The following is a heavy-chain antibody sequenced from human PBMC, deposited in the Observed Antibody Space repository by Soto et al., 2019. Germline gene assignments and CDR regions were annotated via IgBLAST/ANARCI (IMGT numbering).Heavy chain of an antibody. Sequence: QVQLVQSGAEVKKPGASVKVSCKASGYTFTGYYMHWVRQAPGQGLERMGWINPNSGGTNYAQKFQGRVTMTRDTSISTAYMELSRLRSDDTAVYYCARDRNIVATHDAFDIWGQGTMVTVSS. CDR3: ARDRNIVATHDAFDI. CDR1: GYTFTGYY. V-gene: IGHV1-2*02. J-gene: IGHJ3*02. D-gene: IGHD5-12*01. CDR2: INPNSGGT.